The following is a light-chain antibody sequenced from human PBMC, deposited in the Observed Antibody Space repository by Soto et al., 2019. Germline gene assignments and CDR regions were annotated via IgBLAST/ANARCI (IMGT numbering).Light chain of an antibody. V-gene: IGKV1-27*01. Sequence: DIQMTQSPSSLSASVGDRVTITCRASQGISNYLAWYQQKPGKVPKLLIYAASTLQSGFPSRFSGSGSGTDFTLTISSLRREDVATYYCQRYNSAPWTFGQGTKVEIK. CDR3: QRYNSAPWT. J-gene: IGKJ1*01. CDR1: QGISNY. CDR2: AAS.